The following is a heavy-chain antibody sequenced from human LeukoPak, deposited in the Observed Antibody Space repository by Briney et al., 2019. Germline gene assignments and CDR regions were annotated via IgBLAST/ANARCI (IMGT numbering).Heavy chain of an antibody. D-gene: IGHD6-13*01. CDR2: ISAYSGNT. CDR3: ARDNHSGSWSWFDP. J-gene: IGHJ5*02. V-gene: IGHV1-18*01. CDR1: GYNFTSYG. Sequence: SVKVSCKASGYNFTSYGITWVRQAPGQGPEWMGWISAYSGNTNYAQKFQGRVTMTTDTSTSTAYMELRSLRSDDTAVYYCARDNHSGSWSWFDPWGQGTLVTVSS.